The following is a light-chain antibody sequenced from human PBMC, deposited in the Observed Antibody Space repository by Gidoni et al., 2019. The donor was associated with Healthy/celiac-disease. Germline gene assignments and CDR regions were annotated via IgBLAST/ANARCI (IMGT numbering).Light chain of an antibody. V-gene: IGLV6-57*04. CDR1: SGSIASNY. J-gene: IGLJ2*01. CDR2: EDN. Sequence: NFMLTHPHSVSESPGKTVTISCTRSSGSIASNYVPWYHQRPGSAHTTVIYEDNQRPSGVPVRFSGSIDSPSNSASLTISGLKTEDEADYYCQSYDSSNVVFGGGTKLTVL. CDR3: QSYDSSNVV.